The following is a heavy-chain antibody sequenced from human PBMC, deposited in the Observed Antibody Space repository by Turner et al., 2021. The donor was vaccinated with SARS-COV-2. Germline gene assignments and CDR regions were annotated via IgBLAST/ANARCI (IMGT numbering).Heavy chain of an antibody. CDR2: CDPRGGET. CDR1: GYTLTELS. Sequence: QVQLVQSGAVVKKPGASVKVSCKVSGYTLTELSMHGERQAPGKGLEWMVGCDPRGGETIYAQKFQVRVTMTDDTSTKTAYKVQSSLRSEDAAVYYCATGVAVTGTPSAYYYDYGMDDWGQGTTVTVSS. J-gene: IGHJ6*02. D-gene: IGHD6-19*01. V-gene: IGHV1-24*01. CDR3: ATGVAVTGTPSAYYYDYGMDD.